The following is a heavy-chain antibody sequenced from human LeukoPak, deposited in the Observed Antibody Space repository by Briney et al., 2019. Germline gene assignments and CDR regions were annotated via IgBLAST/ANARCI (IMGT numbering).Heavy chain of an antibody. D-gene: IGHD5-18*01. CDR3: ARGLAYSSGFGYFDY. J-gene: IGHJ4*02. CDR1: GGSFSGYY. V-gene: IGHV4-34*01. CDR2: INHSGST. Sequence: SETLSLTCAVYGGSFSGYYWSWIRQPPGKGLEWIGEINHSGSTNYNPSLKSRVTISVDTSKNQFSLKLSSVTAADTAVYCCARGLAYSSGFGYFDYWGQGTLVTVSS.